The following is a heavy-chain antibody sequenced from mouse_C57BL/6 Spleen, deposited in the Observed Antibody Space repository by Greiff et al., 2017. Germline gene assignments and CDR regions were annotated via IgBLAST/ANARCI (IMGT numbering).Heavy chain of an antibody. CDR3: VRDAYYDYGLAY. CDR2: IKSKSSNYAT. CDR1: GFTFNTYA. J-gene: IGHJ3*01. V-gene: IGHV10-3*01. D-gene: IGHD2-4*01. Sequence: EVMLVESGGGLVQPKGSLKLSCAASGFTFNTYAMHWVRQAPGKGLEWVARIKSKSSNYATYYADSVKDRFTISRDDSQSMLYLQMNNLKTEDTAIDYCVRDAYYDYGLAYWGQGTLVTVSA.